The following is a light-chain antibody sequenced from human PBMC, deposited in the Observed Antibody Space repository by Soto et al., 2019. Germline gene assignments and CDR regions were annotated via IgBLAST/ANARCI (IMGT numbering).Light chain of an antibody. CDR3: QSYDSSLRGSV. CDR2: GNN. J-gene: IGLJ1*01. V-gene: IGLV1-40*01. Sequence: QSVLTQPPSVSGALGQRVTISCTGSSSNIGAGYDVHWYQQFPGTAPKLLIYGNNNRPSGVPDRFSGSKSGTSASLAITGLQSDDDADFYCQSYDSSLRGSVFGTGTKVTV. CDR1: SSNIGAGYD.